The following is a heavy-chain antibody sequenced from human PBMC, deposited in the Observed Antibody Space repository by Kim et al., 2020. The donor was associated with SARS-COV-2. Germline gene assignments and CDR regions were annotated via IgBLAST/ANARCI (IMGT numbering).Heavy chain of an antibody. CDR3: ARGPRRWYGDYGLWYFDL. J-gene: IGHJ2*01. CDR1: GGSFSGYY. D-gene: IGHD4-17*01. V-gene: IGHV4-34*01. CDR2: INHSGST. Sequence: SETLSLTCAVYGGSFSGYYWSWIRQPPGKGLEWIGEINHSGSTNYNPSPKSRVTISVDTSKNQFSLKLSSVTAADTAVYYCARGPRRWYGDYGLWYFDLWGRGTLVTVSS.